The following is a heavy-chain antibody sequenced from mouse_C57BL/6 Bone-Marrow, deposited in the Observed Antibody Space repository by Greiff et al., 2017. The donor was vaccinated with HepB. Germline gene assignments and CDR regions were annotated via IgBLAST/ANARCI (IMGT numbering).Heavy chain of an antibody. D-gene: IGHD4-1*02. CDR3: ARPQLGPWFAY. CDR1: GFTFSDYY. Sequence: EVKLVESGGGLVQPGGSLNLSCAASGFTFSDYYMYWVRQTPEKRLEWVACISNGGGSTYSPDTVKGRFTISRDNAKNTLYLQMSRLKSEDTAMYYCARPQLGPWFAYWGQGTLVTVSA. J-gene: IGHJ3*01. V-gene: IGHV5-12*01. CDR2: ISNGGGST.